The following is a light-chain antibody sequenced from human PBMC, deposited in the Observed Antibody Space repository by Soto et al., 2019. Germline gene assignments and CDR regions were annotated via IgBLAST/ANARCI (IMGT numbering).Light chain of an antibody. CDR2: KAS. CDR3: QHYNSYSEA. CDR1: QTIRSW. V-gene: IGKV1-5*03. Sequence: DIQMTQSPSTLSGSVGDRVTITCRASQTIRSWLAWYQQKTGKAPKLLIYKASTLKSGVPSRFRGSGSGTEFTLTISSLQPDDFATDYCQHYNSYSEAVGQGTKVDSK. J-gene: IGKJ1*01.